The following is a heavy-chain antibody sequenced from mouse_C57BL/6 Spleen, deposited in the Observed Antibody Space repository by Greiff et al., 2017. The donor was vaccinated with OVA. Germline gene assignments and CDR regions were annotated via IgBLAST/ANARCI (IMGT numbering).Heavy chain of an antibody. D-gene: IGHD2-4*01. J-gene: IGHJ4*01. CDR2: INPSNGGT. CDR1: GYTFTSYW. Sequence: QVQLQQSGTELVKPGASVKLSCKASGYTFTSYWMHWVKQRPGQGLEWIGNINPSNGGTNYNEKFKSKATLTVDKSSSTAYMQLSSLTSEDSAVYYCARSLYDYFYAMDYWGQGTSVTVSS. V-gene: IGHV1-53*01. CDR3: ARSLYDYFYAMDY.